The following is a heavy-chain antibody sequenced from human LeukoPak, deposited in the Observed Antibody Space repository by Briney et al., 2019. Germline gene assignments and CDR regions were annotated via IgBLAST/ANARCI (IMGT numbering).Heavy chain of an antibody. CDR3: ARGAGRRPGDSGWTYYYYYYYMDV. V-gene: IGHV1-46*01. D-gene: IGHD6-19*01. CDR1: GYTFTSYY. J-gene: IGHJ6*03. Sequence: ASVKVSCKASGYTFTSYYMHWVRQAPGQGLEWMGIINPSGGSTSYAQKFQGRVTMTRDMSTSTVYMELSSLRSEDTAVYYCARGAGRRPGDSGWTYYYYYYYMDVWGKGTTVTISS. CDR2: INPSGGST.